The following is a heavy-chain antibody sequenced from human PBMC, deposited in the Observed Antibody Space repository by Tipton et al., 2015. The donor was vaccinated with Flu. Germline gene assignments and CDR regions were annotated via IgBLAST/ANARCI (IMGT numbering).Heavy chain of an antibody. D-gene: IGHD2-2*01. CDR2: RYYSGTT. CDR3: ARDSSLIPAALLY. Sequence: TLSLTCTVSGGSISSYYWSWIRQPPGKGLEWIGHRYYSGTTNYNPSLKSRITISKDTSKNQFSLKLSSVTPADTAVYFCARDSSLIPAALLYWGQGTLVTVSS. CDR1: GGSISSYY. J-gene: IGHJ4*02. V-gene: IGHV4-59*01.